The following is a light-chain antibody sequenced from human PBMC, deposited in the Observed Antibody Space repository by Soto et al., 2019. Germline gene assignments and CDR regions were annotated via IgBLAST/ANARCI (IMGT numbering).Light chain of an antibody. V-gene: IGLV2-14*01. CDR2: EVS. CDR3: SSYTGSSTPV. CDR1: SSDVGTYNY. Sequence: QTVVTQPASVSGSPGQSITISCTGTSSDVGTYNYVSWYQQHPGKAPKLMIYEVSNRPSGVSIRFSGSKSGNTASLTISGLQAEDEADYYCSSYTGSSTPVFGGGTKVTVL. J-gene: IGLJ2*01.